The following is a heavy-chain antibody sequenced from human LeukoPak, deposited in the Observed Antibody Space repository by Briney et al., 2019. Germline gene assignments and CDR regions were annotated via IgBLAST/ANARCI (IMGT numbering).Heavy chain of an antibody. V-gene: IGHV4-4*07. Sequence: PSETLSLTCNVSGGSLSSHFWTWIRQPAGKGLEWIGRIYIGGTNNYNPSLKSRVAMSVDTSKDQFYLNLSSVTAADTAVYYCARGRRSAWYDVFGLDPWGQGTLVTVSS. CDR1: GGSLSSHF. J-gene: IGHJ5*02. CDR3: ARGRRSAWYDVFGLDP. D-gene: IGHD6-13*01. CDR2: IYIGGTN.